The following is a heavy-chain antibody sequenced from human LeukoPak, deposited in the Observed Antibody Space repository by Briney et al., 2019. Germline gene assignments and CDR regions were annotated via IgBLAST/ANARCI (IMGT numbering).Heavy chain of an antibody. CDR2: IYYSGST. CDR1: GGSMSSYY. D-gene: IGHD3-10*01. Sequence: SETLSLTCTVSGGSMSSYYWSWIRQPPGKGLEWIGYIYYSGSTNYKPSLKSRVTISVDTSKSQFSLKLSSVTAADTAVYYCARDPGRLLWFGELLSYYYYGMDVWGQGTTVTVSS. V-gene: IGHV4-59*12. CDR3: ARDPGRLLWFGELLSYYYYGMDV. J-gene: IGHJ6*02.